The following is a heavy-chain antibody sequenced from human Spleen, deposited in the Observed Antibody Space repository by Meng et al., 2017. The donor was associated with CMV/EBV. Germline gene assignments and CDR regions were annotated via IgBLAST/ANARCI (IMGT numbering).Heavy chain of an antibody. V-gene: IGHV1-2*02. CDR3: AADRYCSSTSCSDAFDI. CDR2: IHPDRGDT. J-gene: IGHJ3*02. D-gene: IGHD2-2*01. CDR1: GYTFTGFF. Sequence: ASVKVSCKASGYTFTGFFVHWVRQAPGQGLEWLGRIHPDRGDTYYAHKLQGRVTITRDMSTSTAYMELSSLRSEDTAVYYCAADRYCSSTSCSDAFDIWGQGTMVTVSS.